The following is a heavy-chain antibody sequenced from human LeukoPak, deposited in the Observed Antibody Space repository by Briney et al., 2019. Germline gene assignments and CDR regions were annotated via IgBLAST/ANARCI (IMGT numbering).Heavy chain of an antibody. CDR1: GFTLSSYA. CDR3: AKSRILEWLLPGLSDY. CDR2: ISGSGGST. Sequence: GGSLRLSCAASGFTLSSYAMSWVRQAPGKGLEWVSAISGSGGSTYYADSVKGRFTISRDNSKNTLYLQMNSLRAEDTAVYYCAKSRILEWLLPGLSDYWVQGTLVTVSS. V-gene: IGHV3-23*01. D-gene: IGHD3-3*01. J-gene: IGHJ4*02.